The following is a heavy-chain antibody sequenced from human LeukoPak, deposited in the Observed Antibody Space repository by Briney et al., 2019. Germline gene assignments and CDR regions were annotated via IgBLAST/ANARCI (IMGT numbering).Heavy chain of an antibody. Sequence: ASVKVSCKASGYTFTSYYMHWVRQAPGQGLEWMGIINPSGGSTSYAQKFQGRVTMTRDMSTSTDYMELSSLRSEDTAVYYCARGRNSNYQDRNYHYYMDVWGKGTTVTVSS. CDR1: GYTFTSYY. V-gene: IGHV1-46*01. CDR2: INPSGGST. CDR3: ARGRNSNYQDRNYHYYMDV. J-gene: IGHJ6*03. D-gene: IGHD4-11*01.